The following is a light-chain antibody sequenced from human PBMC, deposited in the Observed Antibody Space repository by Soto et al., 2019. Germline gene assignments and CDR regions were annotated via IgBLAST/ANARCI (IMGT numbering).Light chain of an antibody. V-gene: IGKV3D-15*01. CDR2: GAS. J-gene: IGKJ5*01. CDR3: QQNFRSGT. Sequence: DIVMTQSPSTLSVSQRARATLSCRASQSVGSDLVWYRQKPGQAPRLLISGASNRATGLPDRFSGSGSDTDFTLTSIKLEPYESALYYCQQNFRSGTFGQGTRLEIK. CDR1: QSVGSD.